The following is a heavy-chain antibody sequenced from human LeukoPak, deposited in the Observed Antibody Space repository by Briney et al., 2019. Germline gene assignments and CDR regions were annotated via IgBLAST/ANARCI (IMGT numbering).Heavy chain of an antibody. CDR2: IYYSGSTNYNPT. Sequence: SETLSLTCTVSGGSISSYYCTWIRQPPGKGLEWIGSIYYSGSTNYNPTNYNPSLKSRVTISVDTSKNQFSLKLSSVTAADTAVYYCARTTEGGYTYDYFYYYYMDVWGKGTTVTISS. D-gene: IGHD5-18*01. CDR3: ARTTEGGYTYDYFYYYYMDV. CDR1: GGSISSYY. J-gene: IGHJ6*03. V-gene: IGHV4-59*01.